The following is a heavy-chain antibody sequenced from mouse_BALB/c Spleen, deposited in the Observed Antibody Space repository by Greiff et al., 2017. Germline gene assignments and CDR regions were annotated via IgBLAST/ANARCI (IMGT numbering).Heavy chain of an antibody. CDR3: ASRGGNYYFDY. CDR1: GYTFTSYW. Sequence: SGAELAKPGASVKMSCKASGYTFTSYWMHWVKQRPGQGLEWIGYINPSTGYTEYNQKFKDKATLTADKSSSTAYMQLSSLTSEDSAVYYCASRGGNYYFDYWGQGTTLTVSS. D-gene: IGHD2-1*01. V-gene: IGHV1-7*01. J-gene: IGHJ2*01. CDR2: INPSTGYT.